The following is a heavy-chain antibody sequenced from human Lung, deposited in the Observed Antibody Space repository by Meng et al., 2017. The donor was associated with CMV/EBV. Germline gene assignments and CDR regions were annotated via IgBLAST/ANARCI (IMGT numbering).Heavy chain of an antibody. CDR2: ISGSGTTT. J-gene: IGHJ6*02. CDR1: GFTFSDYY. V-gene: IGHV3-11*01. Sequence: GESLKISCAVSGFTFSDYYMAWIRQAPGKGLEWVSYISGSGTTTYYADSVQGRFTISRDSAKNSLYLEMNSLRAEDTAVYYCARDCATTSCYNPINTYYYFYGLDVWXQGTTVXVSS. D-gene: IGHD2-2*02. CDR3: ARDCATTSCYNPINTYYYFYGLDV.